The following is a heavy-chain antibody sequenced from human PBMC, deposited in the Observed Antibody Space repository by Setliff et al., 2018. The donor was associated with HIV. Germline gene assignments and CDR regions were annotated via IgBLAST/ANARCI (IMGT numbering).Heavy chain of an antibody. Sequence: SETLSLTCTVSGGSISSYYWSWIRQPPGKGLEWIGYIYYSGSTNYNPSLKSRVTISVDTSKNQFSLKLTSVTAADTAVYYCARGRPDDSVGFGYWGRERRSPSPQ. CDR3: ARGRPDDSVGFGY. D-gene: IGHD3-22*01. J-gene: IGHJ4*02. CDR1: GGSISSYY. V-gene: IGHV4-59*01. CDR2: IYYSGST.